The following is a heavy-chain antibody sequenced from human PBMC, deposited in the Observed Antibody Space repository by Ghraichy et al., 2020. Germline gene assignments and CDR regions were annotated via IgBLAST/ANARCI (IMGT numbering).Heavy chain of an antibody. Sequence: ASVKVSCTASGYPVTGFVISWVRQARGQGLEWMGWITPYSGKTNYAQKFQGRVTMTMDTSTTTVYMELRSLRSADTAVYYCARDRFGGAGNDFQHWGQGTLVSFTS. CDR3: ARDRFGGAGNDFQH. CDR2: ITPYSGKT. D-gene: IGHD6-19*01. V-gene: IGHV1-18*01. J-gene: IGHJ1*01. CDR1: GYPVTGFV.